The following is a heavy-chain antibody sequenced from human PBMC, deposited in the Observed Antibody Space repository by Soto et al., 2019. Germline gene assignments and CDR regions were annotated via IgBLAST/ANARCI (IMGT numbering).Heavy chain of an antibody. Sequence: QITLKESGPTLVKPTQTLTLTCTFSGFSLSTRGVGVGWIRQPPGKALEWLALLYWDDDEGYSPSLKSRLTITKYTSKNQVVLTVTNMDPVDTATYYCAHRPRGYSYYFDYWGQGTLVTVSS. V-gene: IGHV2-5*02. CDR2: LYWDDDE. CDR3: AHRPRGYSYYFDY. D-gene: IGHD5-18*01. J-gene: IGHJ4*02. CDR1: GFSLSTRGVG.